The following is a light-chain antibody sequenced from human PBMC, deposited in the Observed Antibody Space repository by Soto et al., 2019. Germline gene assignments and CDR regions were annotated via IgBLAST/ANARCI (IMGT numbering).Light chain of an antibody. J-gene: IGKJ2*01. V-gene: IGKV1-39*01. CDR2: ATS. CDR1: QSISSY. Sequence: DIQMTQSPSSLSASVGDRVTITCRASQSISSYLNWYQQKPGKAPKLLIYATSNLQGGVPSRFSGSGSGTDFTLTISSLQPEDFATYYCQQRYSTPYTFGQGTKLEIK. CDR3: QQRYSTPYT.